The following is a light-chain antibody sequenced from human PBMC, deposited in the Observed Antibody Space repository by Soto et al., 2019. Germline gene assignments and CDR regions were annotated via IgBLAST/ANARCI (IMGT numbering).Light chain of an antibody. CDR2: DAS. J-gene: IGKJ4*01. V-gene: IGKV1-33*01. Sequence: DIQMTQSPSSLYASVGDRVTIACQSSHDVSRNLNWFQQKPGEAPKLLIYDASNLERGVPSRFSGSGSGTHFTFTISSLQPEDVATYCCQQYNSMLSFGGGT. CDR1: HDVSRN. CDR3: QQYNSMLS.